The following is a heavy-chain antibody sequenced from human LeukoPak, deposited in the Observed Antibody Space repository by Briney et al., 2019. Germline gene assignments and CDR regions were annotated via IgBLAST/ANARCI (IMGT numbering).Heavy chain of an antibody. CDR2: IKQDGSEK. CDR3: ARDLHCSSTSCYYYYGMDV. J-gene: IGHJ6*02. V-gene: IGHV3-7*01. CDR1: DFSFRSYW. D-gene: IGHD2-2*01. Sequence: GGSLRLSCAASDFSFRSYWMSWVRQSPGKGLEWVANIKQDGSEKYYVDSVKGRFTISRDNAKNSLYLQMNSLRAEDTAVYYCARDLHCSSTSCYYYYGMDVWGQGTTVTVSS.